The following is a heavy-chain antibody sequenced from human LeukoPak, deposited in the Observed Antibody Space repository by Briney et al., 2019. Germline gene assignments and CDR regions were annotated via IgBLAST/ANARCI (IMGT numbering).Heavy chain of an antibody. D-gene: IGHD5-12*01. J-gene: IGHJ5*02. CDR1: GFDFSTYA. CDR2: ISTMSNYT. V-gene: IGHV3-21*01. Sequence: GGSLRLSCAASGFDFSTYAINWVRQAPGKGLEWVSSISTMSNYTFYGDSVKGRFTISRDNAKNSVYLQMNSLRPEDTAVYYCSRDRLGGLDLWGQGTLVTVSS. CDR3: SRDRLGGLDL.